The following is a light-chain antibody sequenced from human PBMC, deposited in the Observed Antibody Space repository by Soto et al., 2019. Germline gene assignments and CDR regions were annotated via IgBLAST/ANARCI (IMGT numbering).Light chain of an antibody. CDR1: QSISSY. V-gene: IGKV1-39*01. J-gene: IGKJ3*01. CDR2: ASS. Sequence: DIQMTQSPSSLSASVGDRVTITCRASQSISSYLNWYQQKPGKAPKLLIYASSSLQSGVPSSFSRSESGTDFTLTISSLQPEDFSTYYCQDNYSTPVTVGPGTKVDIK. CDR3: QDNYSTPVT.